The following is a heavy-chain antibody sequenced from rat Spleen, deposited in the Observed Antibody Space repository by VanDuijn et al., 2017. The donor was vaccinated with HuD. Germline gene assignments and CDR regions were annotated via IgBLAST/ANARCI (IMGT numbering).Heavy chain of an antibody. CDR3: SRGGATRFDY. J-gene: IGHJ2*01. CDR1: GFTFSNYG. Sequence: EVQLVESGGGSVQPGRSMKLSCAASGFTFSNYGMAWVRQAPTKGLEWIASISNARGITYYPDSVKGRFTVSRDNEQNILYLQMDSLRSEDTATYYCSRGGATRFDYWGQGVVVTVSS. CDR2: ISNARGIT. D-gene: IGHD1-11*01. V-gene: IGHV5S13*01.